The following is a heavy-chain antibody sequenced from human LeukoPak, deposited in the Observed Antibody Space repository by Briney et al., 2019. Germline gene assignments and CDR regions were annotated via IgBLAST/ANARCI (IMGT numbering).Heavy chain of an antibody. CDR2: INPNTGDT. V-gene: IGHV1-2*02. CDR3: ARGPYYYDTNFDP. J-gene: IGHJ5*02. Sequence: ASVKVSCKASGYTLIGYYIHWVRQAPGQGLEWVGWINPNTGDTGYPQKFQGRVTMTRDTSISTAYMDLSRLRSDDTAVYYCARGPYYYDTNFDPWGQGTLVTVSS. D-gene: IGHD3-22*01. CDR1: GYTLIGYY.